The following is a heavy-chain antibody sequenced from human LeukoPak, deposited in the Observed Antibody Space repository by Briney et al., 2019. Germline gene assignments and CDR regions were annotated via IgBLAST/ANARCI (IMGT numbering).Heavy chain of an antibody. CDR1: GFTFSGSV. J-gene: IGHJ4*02. CDR3: TRLWGDCGGDCYSHDY. D-gene: IGHD2-21*02. V-gene: IGHV3-73*01. CDR2: IRSKANSYAT. Sequence: TGGSLKLSCAASGFTFSGSVMHWVRQASGRGLEWVGRIRSKANSYATAYAASVKGRFTISRDDSKSTAYLQMNSLRIEDTAVYYCTRLWGDCGGDCYSHDYWGQGTLVTVSS.